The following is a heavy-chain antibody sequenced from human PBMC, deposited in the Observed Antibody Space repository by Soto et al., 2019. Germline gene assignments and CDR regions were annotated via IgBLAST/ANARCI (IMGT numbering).Heavy chain of an antibody. CDR2: IHPARQPI. CDR3: ARRGSS. J-gene: IGHJ3*01. V-gene: IGHV3-48*03. CDR1: GFTFSSSE. D-gene: IGHD2-2*01. Sequence: EVQLVESGGGLVQPGGSLRLSCVASGFTFSSSEMYWVRQAPGKGLEWVSYIHPARQPIFYADSVKGRFTISRDNAKNSLYLQMNSLRAEDTAVYYCARRGSSWGQGTMVTVSS.